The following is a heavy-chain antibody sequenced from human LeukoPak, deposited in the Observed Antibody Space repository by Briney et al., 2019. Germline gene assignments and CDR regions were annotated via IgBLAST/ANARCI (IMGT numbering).Heavy chain of an antibody. Sequence: GGSLRLSCAASGFTFSTYNMNWVRQAPGKGLEWVSYISSSSSYIYYADSVKGRFTISRDNAKNSLYLQMNSLRAEDTAVYYCASLSGWSDHWGQGTLVTVSS. J-gene: IGHJ4*02. V-gene: IGHV3-21*05. CDR2: ISSSSSYI. D-gene: IGHD6-19*01. CDR1: GFTFSTYN. CDR3: ASLSGWSDH.